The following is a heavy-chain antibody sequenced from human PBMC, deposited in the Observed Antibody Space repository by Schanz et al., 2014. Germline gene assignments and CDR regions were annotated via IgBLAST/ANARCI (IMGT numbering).Heavy chain of an antibody. CDR1: GFTFSSNG. CDR3: AKDRWRATVMVDAFDI. Sequence: QVQLVESGGGVVQPGRSLRLSCAASGFTFSSNGMHWVRQAPGKGLEWVALIWYDGSNKYYADSVKGRFTISRDNSKNTLYLQMNSMRAEDTAVYFCAKDRWRATVMVDAFDIWGQGTKVTVSS. D-gene: IGHD4-4*01. V-gene: IGHV3-33*06. CDR2: IWYDGSNK. J-gene: IGHJ3*02.